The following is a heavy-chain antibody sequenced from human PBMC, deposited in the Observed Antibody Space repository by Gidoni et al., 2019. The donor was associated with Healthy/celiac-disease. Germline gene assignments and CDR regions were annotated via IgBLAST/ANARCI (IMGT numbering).Heavy chain of an antibody. D-gene: IGHD3-3*01. V-gene: IGHV5-10-1*03. J-gene: IGHJ6*02. CDR1: GYSFTRSW. CDR3: ARGLRFLEWPYYYYGMDV. CDR2: IDPSDSYT. Sequence: EVPLVQSGAEVQKPGASLRIPCKGSGYSFTRSWISWVRQMPGKGLEWMGRIDPSDSYTNYSPSFQGHVTISADKPISTAYLQWSSLKASDTAMYYCARGLRFLEWPYYYYGMDVWGQGTTVTVSS.